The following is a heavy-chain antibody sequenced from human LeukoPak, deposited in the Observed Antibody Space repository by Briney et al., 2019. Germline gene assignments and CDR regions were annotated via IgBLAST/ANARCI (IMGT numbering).Heavy chain of an antibody. D-gene: IGHD2-2*01. CDR2: INPSGGST. Sequence: ASVKVSCKASGYTFTSYYMHWVRQAPGQGLEWMGIINPSGGSTSYAQKFQGRVTITADESTSTAYMELSSLRSEDTAVYYYARSLPAATTPDYWGQGTLVTVSS. CDR1: GYTFTSYY. J-gene: IGHJ4*02. CDR3: ARSLPAATTPDY. V-gene: IGHV1-46*01.